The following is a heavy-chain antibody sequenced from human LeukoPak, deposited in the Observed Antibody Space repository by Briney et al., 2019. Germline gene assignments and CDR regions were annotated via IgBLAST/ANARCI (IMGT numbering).Heavy chain of an antibody. V-gene: IGHV1-18*04. CDR1: GYTFTSYG. D-gene: IGHD3-9*01. Sequence: SVKVSCKASGYTFTSYGISWVRQAPGQGLEWMGWISAYNGNTNYAQKLQGRVTMTTDTSTSTAYMELRSLRSDDTAVYYCARDEGYFDSYYYYGMDVWGKGTTVTVSS. J-gene: IGHJ6*04. CDR2: ISAYNGNT. CDR3: ARDEGYFDSYYYYGMDV.